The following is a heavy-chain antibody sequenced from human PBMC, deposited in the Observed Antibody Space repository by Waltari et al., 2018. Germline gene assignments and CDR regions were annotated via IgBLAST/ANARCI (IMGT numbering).Heavy chain of an antibody. J-gene: IGHJ6*03. V-gene: IGHV3-48*01. CDR2: ITTGNPVI. CDR3: ARDGLRGYDMDV. CDR1: GFTVSSSH. D-gene: IGHD5-12*01. Sequence: DVQLLESGGGLVQPGGSLRLSCAASGFTVSSSHMDWVRQAPGKGLEWVSYITTGNPVIYYADSVKGRFTVSRDNAKNSLYLQMNSLRAEDTAVYYCARDGLRGYDMDVWGQGTTVTVSS.